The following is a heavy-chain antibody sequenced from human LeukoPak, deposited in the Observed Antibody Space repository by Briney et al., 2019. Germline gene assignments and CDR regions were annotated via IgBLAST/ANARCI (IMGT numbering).Heavy chain of an antibody. CDR1: GDSVSSNSSA. V-gene: IGHV6-1*01. CDR3: ARVTHYYFDS. J-gene: IGHJ4*02. CDR2: THYWSKWYN. Sequence: SQTLSLTCAISGDSVSSNSSAWNWIRQSPARGLEWLGRTHYWSKWYNDYAVSLRSRITINPDTSKNGFSLQLDSVTPEDTAAYYCARVTHYYFDSWGQGILVTVSS.